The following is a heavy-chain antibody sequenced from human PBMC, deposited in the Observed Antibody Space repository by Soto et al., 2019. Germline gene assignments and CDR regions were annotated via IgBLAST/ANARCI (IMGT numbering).Heavy chain of an antibody. J-gene: IGHJ4*02. V-gene: IGHV3-33*01. Sequence: QVQLVESGGGVVHPGRSLRLSCAASGFTFSTYGMHWVRQAPGMGLEWVAVIWYDGSHKDYADSVKGRFTISRDNSKNTLYLQMNSLRVEDTAVYDCGRAVGPFYFLGPGNLVTGSS. CDR3: GRAVGPFYF. CDR2: IWYDGSHK. D-gene: IGHD1-26*01. CDR1: GFTFSTYG.